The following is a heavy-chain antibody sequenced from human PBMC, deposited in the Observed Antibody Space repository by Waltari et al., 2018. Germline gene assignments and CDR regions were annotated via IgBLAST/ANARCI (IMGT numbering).Heavy chain of an antibody. J-gene: IGHJ3*01. CDR1: GDSITSNRHY. D-gene: IGHD5-12*01. Sequence: QLQLQESGPGLVKPSETLSLTCSVSGDSITSNRHYWGWSRQPPGQALEWIGSVSYRGATYSSPSLRSRVTISRDTSKNQLSLKLGSVTAADTAVYYCATYIGASVGTAAFDVWGQGTMVTVSS. V-gene: IGHV4-39*01. CDR2: VSYRGAT. CDR3: ATYIGASVGTAAFDV.